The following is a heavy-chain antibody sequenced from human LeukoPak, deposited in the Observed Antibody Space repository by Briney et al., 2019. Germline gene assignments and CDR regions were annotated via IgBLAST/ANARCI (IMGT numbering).Heavy chain of an antibody. Sequence: SVKVPCKASGGTFSSYAISWVRQAPGQGLEWMGRIIPIFGTANYAQKFQGRVTITTDESTSTAYMELSSLRAEDTAVYYCAKGDYSKNFDYWGQGTLVTVAS. CDR2: IIPIFGTA. CDR1: GGTFSSYA. V-gene: IGHV1-69*05. J-gene: IGHJ4*02. D-gene: IGHD4-11*01. CDR3: AKGDYSKNFDY.